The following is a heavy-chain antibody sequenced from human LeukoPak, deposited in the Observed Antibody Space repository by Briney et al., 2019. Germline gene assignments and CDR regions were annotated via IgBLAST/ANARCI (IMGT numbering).Heavy chain of an antibody. J-gene: IGHJ4*02. V-gene: IGHV3-64D*06. D-gene: IGHD3-16*01. CDR1: GFDFSIYT. CDR3: VKDFGRVRGTPDS. Sequence: GGSLRLSCSASGFDFSIYTMYWVRQTPGKGPEYVSTISGSGNGGSRYYADSVNGRFTISRDDSKSIVYLQMNNLRSEDTAVYYCVKDFGRVRGTPDSWGQGTLVTVSS. CDR2: ISGSGNGGSR.